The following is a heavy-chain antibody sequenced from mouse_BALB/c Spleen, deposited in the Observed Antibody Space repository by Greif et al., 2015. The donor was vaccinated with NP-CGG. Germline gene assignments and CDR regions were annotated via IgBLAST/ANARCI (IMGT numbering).Heavy chain of an antibody. CDR1: GYTFTDYY. CDR2: IYPGSGNT. CDR3: ARRTGTEAMDY. Sequence: QVQLQQSGPELVKPGASVKISCKASGYTFTDYYINWVNQKPGQGLEWIGWIYPGSGNTKYNEKFKGKATLTVDTSSITAYMQFSSLTSEDTAVYFCARRTGTEAMDYWGQGTSVTVSS. J-gene: IGHJ4*01. D-gene: IGHD4-1*01. V-gene: IGHV1-84*02.